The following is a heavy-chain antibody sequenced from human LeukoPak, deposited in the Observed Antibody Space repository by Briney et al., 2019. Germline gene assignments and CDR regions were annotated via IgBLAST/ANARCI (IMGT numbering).Heavy chain of an antibody. CDR3: ARLSGNYFPDY. Sequence: PSETLSLTCGVSGGSMTGYYWTWIRQPPGKGLEWIGYIYYSGSINYNPSLKSRLTISVDTSKNQFSLKLSSVTAADTAVYYCARLSGNYFPDYWGQGTLVTVSS. D-gene: IGHD4-11*01. V-gene: IGHV4-59*01. CDR2: IYYSGSI. J-gene: IGHJ4*02. CDR1: GGSMTGYY.